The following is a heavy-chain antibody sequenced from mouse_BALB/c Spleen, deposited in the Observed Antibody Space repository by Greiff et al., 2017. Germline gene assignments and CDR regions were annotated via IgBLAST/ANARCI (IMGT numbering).Heavy chain of an antibody. CDR2: IYPGDGST. V-gene: IGHV1S56*01. CDR1: GYTFTSYY. Sequence: QVQLQQSGPELVKPGASVKMSCKASGYTFTSYYIHWVKQRPGQGLEWIGWIYPGDGSTKYNEKFKGKTTLTADKSSSTAYMLLSSLTSEDSAIYFCARGTARATFYFDYWGQGTTLTVSS. J-gene: IGHJ2*01. CDR3: ARGTARATFYFDY. D-gene: IGHD3-2*01.